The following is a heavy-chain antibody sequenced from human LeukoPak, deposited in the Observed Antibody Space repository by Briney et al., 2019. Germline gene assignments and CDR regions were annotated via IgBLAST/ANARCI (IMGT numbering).Heavy chain of an antibody. D-gene: IGHD6-13*01. Sequence: SETLSLTCTVSGGSISSSTYSWGWIRQPPGKGLEWIGSIYYSGSTNYNPSLKSRVTISVDTSKNQFSLKLRSVTAADTAVYYCARVHIAAAVWEDWGQGTLVTVSS. CDR2: IYYSGST. J-gene: IGHJ4*02. CDR3: ARVHIAAAVWED. V-gene: IGHV4-39*07. CDR1: GGSISSSTYS.